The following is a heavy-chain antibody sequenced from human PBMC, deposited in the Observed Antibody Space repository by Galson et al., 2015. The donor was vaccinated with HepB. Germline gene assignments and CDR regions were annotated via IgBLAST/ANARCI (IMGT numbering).Heavy chain of an antibody. CDR1: GFPFSNYA. D-gene: IGHD3-10*01. V-gene: IGHV3-30*03. J-gene: IGHJ4*02. CDR2: ILHDAHNR. CDR3: ARGAGASGGFSFDY. Sequence: SLRLSCAASGFPFSNYAMHWVRQTPGKGLEWMTVILHDAHNRYYADSVEGRFTVSRDNSKNTVYLQMNSLRPEDTAMYYCARGAGASGGFSFDYWGQGSLVTVSS.